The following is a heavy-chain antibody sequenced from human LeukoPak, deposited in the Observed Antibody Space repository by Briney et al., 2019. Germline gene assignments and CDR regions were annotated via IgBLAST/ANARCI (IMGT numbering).Heavy chain of an antibody. D-gene: IGHD3-10*01. CDR2: INYSGST. J-gene: IGHJ6*02. CDR1: DGSISNHY. V-gene: IGHV4-59*11. CDR3: AKDVYGSGSYYGNGLDV. Sequence: SETLSLTCTVSDGSISNHYWSWIRQPPGKGLEWIGNINYSGSTKYNPSLKSRVVMSADTSKNQFSLKLSSVTAADTAVYYCAKDVYGSGSYYGNGLDVWGRGTTVTVSS.